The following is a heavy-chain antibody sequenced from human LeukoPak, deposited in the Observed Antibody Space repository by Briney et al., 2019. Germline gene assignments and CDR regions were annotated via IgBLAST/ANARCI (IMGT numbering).Heavy chain of an antibody. CDR3: ALDYGDYFDY. J-gene: IGHJ4*02. V-gene: IGHV4-61*02. D-gene: IGHD4-17*01. Sequence: SETLSLTCTVSGGSISSGSYYWSWIRQPAGTGLEWIGRIYTSGSTNYNPSLKSRVTISVDTSKNQFSLKLSSVTAADTAVYYCALDYGDYFDYWGQGTLVTVSS. CDR1: GGSISSGSYY. CDR2: IYTSGST.